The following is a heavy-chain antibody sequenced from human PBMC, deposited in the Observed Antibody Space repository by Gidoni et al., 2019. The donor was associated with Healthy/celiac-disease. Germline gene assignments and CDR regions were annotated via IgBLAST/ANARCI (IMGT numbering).Heavy chain of an antibody. V-gene: IGHV4-30-2*01. D-gene: IGHD4-17*01. CDR1: GGSIRSGGYS. J-gene: IGHJ4*02. CDR3: ARTIHDYGDYVFDY. CDR2: IDHSGST. Sequence: QLQLQESGSGLVKPSQPLSLTCAVSGGSIRSGGYSWSWIRQPPGKGLEWIGYIDHSGSTYYNPSLKSRVTISVDRSKNQFSLKLSSVTAADTAVYYCARTIHDYGDYVFDYWGQGTLVTVSS.